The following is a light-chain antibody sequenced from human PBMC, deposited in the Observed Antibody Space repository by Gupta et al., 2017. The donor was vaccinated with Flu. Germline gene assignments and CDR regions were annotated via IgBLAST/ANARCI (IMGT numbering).Light chain of an antibody. CDR1: SSDVGTYNR. V-gene: IGLV2-18*02. Sequence: QSALTQPPSVSGSPGQSVTISCTGTSSDVGTYNRVSWYQQSPATAPKLMFYEVSNRPSGVPDRFSGSKSGNTASLTISGHQGEDEADYYCSSYTSSYTFVFGTGTKVTVL. CDR2: EVS. J-gene: IGLJ1*01. CDR3: SSYTSSYTFV.